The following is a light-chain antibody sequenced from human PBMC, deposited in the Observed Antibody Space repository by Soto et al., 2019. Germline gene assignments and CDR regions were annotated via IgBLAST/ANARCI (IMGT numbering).Light chain of an antibody. CDR3: QQYGSYLWT. V-gene: IGKV3-20*01. J-gene: IGKJ1*01. Sequence: EVVLTQSPGTLSLSPGERATLSCRASQSVSSNYLAWSQQKPGQALRLLIYDASSRATGIPDRFRGSGSGPDFTLTISRMEPEEFAVFYCQQYGSYLWTLGQGTKVEIK. CDR2: DAS. CDR1: QSVSSNY.